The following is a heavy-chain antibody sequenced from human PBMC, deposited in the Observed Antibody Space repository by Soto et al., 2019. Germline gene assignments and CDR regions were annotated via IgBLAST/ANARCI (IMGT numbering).Heavy chain of an antibody. J-gene: IGHJ4*02. CDR1: GYSFTDYG. CDR3: ARGVSSGNDY. D-gene: IGHD3-10*01. CDR2: INAKNGDT. Sequence: RLVQSGAEVKKPGTSVKVSCKASGYSFTDYGVTWVRQAPGQGLEWMGWINAKNGDTNYAHNLQGRVTMTTDTSTSTAYMELRSLRSDDTAVYYCARGVSSGNDYWGQGTLVTVSS. V-gene: IGHV1-18*01.